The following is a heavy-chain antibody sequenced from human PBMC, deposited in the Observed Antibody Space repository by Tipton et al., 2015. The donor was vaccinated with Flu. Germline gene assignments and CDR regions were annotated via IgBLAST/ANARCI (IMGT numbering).Heavy chain of an antibody. CDR1: GYIFHNYW. Sequence: VQLVQSGAEVKKPGESLKISCQPSGYIFHNYWIGWVRQMPGKGLEWMGTIYPGDSQTKYSPSFQGQVTMSADKSISIAYLQWSTLKASDTAMYYCVRQASGSPSHFDYWGHGTLVTVSS. V-gene: IGHV5-51*01. D-gene: IGHD3-10*01. CDR3: VRQASGSPSHFDY. J-gene: IGHJ4*01. CDR2: IYPGDSQT.